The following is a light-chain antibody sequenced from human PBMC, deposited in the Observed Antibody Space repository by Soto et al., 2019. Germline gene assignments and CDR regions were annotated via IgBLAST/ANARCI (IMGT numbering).Light chain of an antibody. J-gene: IGKJ5*01. CDR1: QSISDY. CDR2: AAS. CDR3: QQSYNTLLYT. V-gene: IGKV1-39*01. Sequence: DIQITQSPSSLSASVGDRVTITCRASQSISDYLNWYQQKPGKAPKLLIHAASSLQSGVPSRFSGSGSGTDFTLTISSLQPEDFATYYCQQSYNTLLYTFGQGTRLEI.